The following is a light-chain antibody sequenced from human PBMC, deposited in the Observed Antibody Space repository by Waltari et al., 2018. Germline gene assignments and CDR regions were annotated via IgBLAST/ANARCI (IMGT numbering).Light chain of an antibody. CDR1: QSFLYSSNNKNV. J-gene: IGKJ4*02. V-gene: IGKV4-1*01. Sequence: DIVMTQSPDSLAVSLGEGATINCKSSQSFLYSSNNKNVLAWYQQKPGQPPKLRIHWGPIRESGVPDRFGGSGSGADFTLTISSLQAEDVAVYYCQQYYSFPLTFGGGTKVEIK. CDR3: QQYYSFPLT. CDR2: WGP.